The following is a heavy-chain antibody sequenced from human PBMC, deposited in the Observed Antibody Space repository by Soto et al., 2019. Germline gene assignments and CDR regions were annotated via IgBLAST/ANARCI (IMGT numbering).Heavy chain of an antibody. D-gene: IGHD2-15*01. Sequence: QVQLVESGGGVVQPGRSLRLSCAASGFTFSSYGMHWVRQAPGKGLEWVAVIWYDGSNKYYADSVKGRFTISRDKSKNTLYLQMNSLRAEDTAVYYCARESEGYCSGGSCYLFDYWGQGTLVTVSS. CDR3: ARESEGYCSGGSCYLFDY. J-gene: IGHJ4*02. CDR2: IWYDGSNK. CDR1: GFTFSSYG. V-gene: IGHV3-33*01.